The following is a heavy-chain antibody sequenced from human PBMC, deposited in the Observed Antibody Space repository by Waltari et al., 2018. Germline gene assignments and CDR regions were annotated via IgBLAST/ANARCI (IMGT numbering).Heavy chain of an antibody. CDR3: ATLPSGSYHYYYYMDV. V-gene: IGHV1-24*01. Sequence: QVQLVQSGAEVKKPGASVKVSCKVSGYTLTELSMHWVRQAPGKGLEWMGGFDPEDGETIYAQKFQGRVTMTEDTSTDTAYMELSSLRSEDTALYYCATLPSGSYHYYYYMDVWGKGTTVTISS. CDR2: FDPEDGET. D-gene: IGHD1-26*01. J-gene: IGHJ6*03. CDR1: GYTLTELS.